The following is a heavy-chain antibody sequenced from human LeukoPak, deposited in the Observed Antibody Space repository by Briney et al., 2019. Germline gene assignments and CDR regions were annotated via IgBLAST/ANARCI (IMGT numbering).Heavy chain of an antibody. V-gene: IGHV4-34*01. CDR2: INHSEST. CDR3: ARGSISGYCSSTSCCKSLQVFDY. J-gene: IGHJ4*02. D-gene: IGHD2-2*03. CDR1: GGSFSGYY. Sequence: PSETLSLTCAVYGGSFSGYYWSWIRQPPGKGLEWIGEINHSESTNYNPSLKSRVTISVDTSKNQFSLKLSSVTAADTAVYYCARGSISGYCSSTSCCKSLQVFDYWGQGTLVTVSS.